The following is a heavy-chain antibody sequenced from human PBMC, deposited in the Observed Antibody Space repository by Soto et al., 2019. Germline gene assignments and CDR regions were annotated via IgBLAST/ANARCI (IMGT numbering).Heavy chain of an antibody. D-gene: IGHD4-17*01. CDR2: INHSGST. V-gene: IGHV4-34*01. CDR3: ATTTVVTPHWYFDL. J-gene: IGHJ2*01. CDR1: GGSFSGYY. Sequence: QVQLQQWGAGLLKPSETLSLTCAVYGGSFSGYYWSWLRQPPGKGLEWIGEINHSGSTNYNPSLKSRVTISVDTSKTQFSLKLSSVPAADTAVYDCATTTVVTPHWYFDLWGRGTLVTVSS.